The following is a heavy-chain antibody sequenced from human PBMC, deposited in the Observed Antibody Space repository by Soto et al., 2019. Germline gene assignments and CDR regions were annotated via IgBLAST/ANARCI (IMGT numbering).Heavy chain of an antibody. Sequence: QVQLVQSGPEVKKPEASVKVSCKTSGYTFTSSGISWERQTPGQGPEWMGWISGNNGVTNFARNFQDRVTLTIDSSTTTAYMEVRSLSFADTAIYYCARDQGGYGIFDDWGQGTLVTVSS. V-gene: IGHV1-18*04. CDR3: ARDQGGYGIFDD. J-gene: IGHJ4*02. CDR1: GYTFTSSG. D-gene: IGHD5-12*01. CDR2: ISGNNGVT.